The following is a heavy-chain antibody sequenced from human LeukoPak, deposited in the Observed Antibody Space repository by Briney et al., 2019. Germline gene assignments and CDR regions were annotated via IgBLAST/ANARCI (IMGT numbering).Heavy chain of an antibody. J-gene: IGHJ4*02. Sequence: PSETLSLTCTVSGGSISSSSYYWGWIRQPPGMGLEWIGSIYYSGSTYYNPSLKSRVTISVDTSKTQFSLKLSSVTAADTAVYYCARHVIPPYGDFDSWGQGTLVTVSS. CDR1: GGSISSSSYY. D-gene: IGHD4-17*01. CDR3: ARHVIPPYGDFDS. V-gene: IGHV4-39*01. CDR2: IYYSGST.